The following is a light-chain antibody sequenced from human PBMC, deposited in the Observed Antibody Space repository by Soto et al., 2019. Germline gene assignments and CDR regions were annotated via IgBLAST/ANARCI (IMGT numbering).Light chain of an antibody. Sequence: IQMTQSPSSLSASVGERVNISCRASQSISRNLNWYQQKPGTAPKLLMFGASTLQSGVPSRFSGSGSGTDFTLTITSLQPEDFATYYCQQSYNTPRTFGQGVKVDI. J-gene: IGKJ1*01. CDR1: QSISRN. V-gene: IGKV1-39*01. CDR2: GAS. CDR3: QQSYNTPRT.